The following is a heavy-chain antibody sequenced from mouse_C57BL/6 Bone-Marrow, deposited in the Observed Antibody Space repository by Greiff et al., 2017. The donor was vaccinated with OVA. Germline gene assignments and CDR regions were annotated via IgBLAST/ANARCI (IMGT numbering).Heavy chain of an antibody. CDR2: INPSNGGT. Sequence: VQLQQPGTELVKPGASVKLSCKASGYTFTSYWMHWMKQRPGQGLEWIGNINPSNGGTTYNEKFKSKATLTVDKSSSTAYMQLSSLTSEDSAVYYCARSGRIYYDYDGGFDYWGQGTTLTVSS. CDR1: GYTFTSYW. D-gene: IGHD2-4*01. V-gene: IGHV1-53*01. CDR3: ARSGRIYYDYDGGFDY. J-gene: IGHJ2*01.